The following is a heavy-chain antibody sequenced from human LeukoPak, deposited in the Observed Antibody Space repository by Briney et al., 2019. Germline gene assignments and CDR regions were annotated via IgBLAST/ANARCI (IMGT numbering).Heavy chain of an antibody. CDR3: TTSRPYDV. CDR2: IKSKTDGGKT. J-gene: IGHJ6*02. V-gene: IGHV3-15*01. CDR1: GFTFSKAW. Sequence: TGGSLRLSCAASGFTFSKAWMSWVRQAPGKGLEWVARIKSKTDGGKTDYAAPVKGRFTISRDDSKNTLYLQMNSLKTEDTAVYYCTTSRPYDVWGQGTTVTISS.